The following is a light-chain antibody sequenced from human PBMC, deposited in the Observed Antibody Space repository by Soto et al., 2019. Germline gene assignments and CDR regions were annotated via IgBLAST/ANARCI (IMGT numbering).Light chain of an antibody. CDR1: QSISRH. CDR3: QQSYSTPHT. CDR2: GAS. Sequence: DIQMTQSPSSLSASVGDRVTITCRASQSISRHLNWYQQKPGKAPILLIFGASTLQSGVPTSFSGSGSGTDFTLTISSLQPEDFATYYCQQSYSTPHTSGQGTQVNIK. J-gene: IGKJ1*01. V-gene: IGKV1-39*01.